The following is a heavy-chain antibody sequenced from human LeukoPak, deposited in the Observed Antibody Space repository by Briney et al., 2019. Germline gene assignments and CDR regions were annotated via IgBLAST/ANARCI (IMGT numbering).Heavy chain of an antibody. J-gene: IGHJ6*02. Sequence: SETLSLTCTVSGGSISSYYWSWIRQPPGKGLEWIGYIYYSGSTNYNPSLKSRVTISVDTSKNRFSLKLSSVTAADTALYYCARGKFPPALYYYYGMDVWGQGTTVTVSS. CDR1: GGSISSYY. V-gene: IGHV4-59*08. CDR3: ARGKFPPALYYYYGMDV. CDR2: IYYSGST.